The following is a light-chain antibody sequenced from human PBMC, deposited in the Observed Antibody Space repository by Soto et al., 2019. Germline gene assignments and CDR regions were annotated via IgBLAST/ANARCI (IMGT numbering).Light chain of an antibody. CDR3: QHYLSPPVT. V-gene: IGKV3-20*01. CDR1: PSISGTY. CDR2: GAS. J-gene: IGKJ4*02. Sequence: EVVLTQSPGTLSLSPGARATLSCRASPSISGTYLAWYQHKPGQAPRLLIYGASNRATGIPDRFRGSGSGTDFTLIITRLEPEDFGVYYCQHYLSPPVTFGGGTKVDIK.